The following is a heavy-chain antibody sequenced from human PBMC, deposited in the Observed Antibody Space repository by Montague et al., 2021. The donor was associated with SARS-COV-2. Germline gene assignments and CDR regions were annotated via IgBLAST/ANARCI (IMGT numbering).Heavy chain of an antibody. CDR2: VDYSGNT. Sequence: SETLSLTCTVTGGPISGSSYYWGWIRQSPGKGLERIASVDYSGNTYYSPSLKSRLTISVDTSKNQFSLKLNSVTAADTALYYCARREYSYGWGDWGQGTLVTVSS. D-gene: IGHD5-18*01. V-gene: IGHV4-39*01. CDR1: GGPISGSSYY. J-gene: IGHJ4*02. CDR3: ARREYSYGWGD.